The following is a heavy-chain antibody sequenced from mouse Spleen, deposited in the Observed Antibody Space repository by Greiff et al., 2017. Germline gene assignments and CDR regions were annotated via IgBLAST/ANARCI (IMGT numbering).Heavy chain of an antibody. Sequence: VQLQQSGPGLVAPSQSLSITCTVSGFSLTSYAISWVRQPPGKGLEWLGVIWTGGGTNYNSALKSRLSISKDNSKSQVFLKMNSLQTDDTARYYCARSYYYDGSYVGYFDYWGQGTTLTVSS. J-gene: IGHJ2*01. CDR1: GFSLTSYA. CDR2: IWTGGGT. V-gene: IGHV2-9-1*01. CDR3: ARSYYYDGSYVGYFDY. D-gene: IGHD1-1*01.